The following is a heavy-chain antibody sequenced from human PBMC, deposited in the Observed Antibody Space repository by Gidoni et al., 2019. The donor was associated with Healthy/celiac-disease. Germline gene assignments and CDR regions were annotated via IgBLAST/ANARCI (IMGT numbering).Heavy chain of an antibody. CDR2: ISYDGSNK. CDR3: ANTHY. CDR1: GFTFSSYG. Sequence: QVQLVESGGGVVQPGRSLRLSCAASGFTFSSYGMHWVRQAPGKGLEWVAVISYDGSNKYYADSVKGRFTISRDNSKNTLYLQMNSLRAEDTAVYYCANTHYWGQGTLVTVSS. V-gene: IGHV3-30*18. J-gene: IGHJ4*02.